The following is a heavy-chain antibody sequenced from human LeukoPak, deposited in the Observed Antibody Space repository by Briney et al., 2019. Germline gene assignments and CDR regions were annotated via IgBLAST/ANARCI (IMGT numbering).Heavy chain of an antibody. J-gene: IGHJ5*02. CDR1: GGTFSSYA. D-gene: IGHD5-18*01. V-gene: IGHV1-69*04. CDR2: IIPILGIA. CDR3: ATGYSYGLAGIPDWFDP. Sequence: GASVKVSCKASGGTFSSYAISWVRQAPGQGLEWMGRIIPILGIASYAQKFQGRVTITADKSTSTAYMELSSLRSEDTAVYYCATGYSYGLAGIPDWFDPWGQGTLVTVSS.